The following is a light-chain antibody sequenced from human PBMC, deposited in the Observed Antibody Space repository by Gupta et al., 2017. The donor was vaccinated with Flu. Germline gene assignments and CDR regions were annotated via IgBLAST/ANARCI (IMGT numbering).Light chain of an antibody. CDR1: SSDVGGYNY. CDR3: SSYTSSSTLYV. J-gene: IGLJ1*01. V-gene: IGLV2-14*01. CDR2: EVS. Sequence: LPPPASVSSSPGQSCTISCTGTSSDVGGYNYVSWYQQHPGKAPKLMIYEVSNRPSGVPNRFSGSKSGNTASLTISGLQAEDEADYYCSSYTSSSTLYVFGTGTKVTVL.